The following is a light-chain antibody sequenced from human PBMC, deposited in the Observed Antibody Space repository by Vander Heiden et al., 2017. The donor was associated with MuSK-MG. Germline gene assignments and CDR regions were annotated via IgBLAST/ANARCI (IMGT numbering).Light chain of an antibody. Sequence: DFVITHTPLSLSVTPGQSASVSCKSSPSLLNSDGKTYLYWYLQKPGQSPQLLIYEVSNRCSGVPDRFSGSGSGTDFTLKISRVEAEDVGVYYCTQSIQVPLTFGQGTQVEIK. J-gene: IGKJ5*01. CDR1: PSLLNSDGKTY. CDR2: EVS. CDR3: TQSIQVPLT. V-gene: IGKV2D-29*02.